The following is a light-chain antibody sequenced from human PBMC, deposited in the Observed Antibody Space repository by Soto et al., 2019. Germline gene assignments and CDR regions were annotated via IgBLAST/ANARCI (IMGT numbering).Light chain of an antibody. Sequence: EIVLTQSPATLSLSPGERATLSCRASQSVSSYLAWYQQKPGQAPKLLNYDASNRATGIPARFSGSGSGTDFTLSISSLEPDDFAVYYCQQRSDWPSTLGGGTKVQIK. CDR3: QQRSDWPST. V-gene: IGKV3-11*01. CDR1: QSVSSY. CDR2: DAS. J-gene: IGKJ4*01.